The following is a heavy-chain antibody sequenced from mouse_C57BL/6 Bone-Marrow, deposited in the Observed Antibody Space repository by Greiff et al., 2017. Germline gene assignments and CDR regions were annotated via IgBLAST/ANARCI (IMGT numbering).Heavy chain of an antibody. D-gene: IGHD6-1*01. CDR2: IYPGSGST. V-gene: IGHV1-55*01. CDR1: GYTFTSYW. Sequence: QVQLLQSGAELVKPGASVKMSCKASGYTFTSYWITWVRQRPGQGLEWIGDIYPGSGSTNYNEQFKSKATLTVDTSSSTAYMQLSSLTSEDTAVYYCATTLLWCFDVWVTGTTVTVSS. J-gene: IGHJ1*03. CDR3: ATTLLWCFDV.